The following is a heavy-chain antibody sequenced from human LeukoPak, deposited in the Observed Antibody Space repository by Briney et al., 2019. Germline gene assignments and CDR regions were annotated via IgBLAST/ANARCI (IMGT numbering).Heavy chain of an antibody. D-gene: IGHD3-10*01. CDR2: INPNSGDT. J-gene: IGHJ6*02. Sequence: ASVKVSCKTSGYTFSGNYIYWVRQAPGQGLEWMGWINPNSGDTNYAQKFQGRVTMTRDTSISTAYMDLSSLISDDTAGYYCARGGSSSGSYYYGVDAWGQGTTVTVSS. V-gene: IGHV1-2*02. CDR1: GYTFSGNY. CDR3: ARGGSSSGSYYYGVDA.